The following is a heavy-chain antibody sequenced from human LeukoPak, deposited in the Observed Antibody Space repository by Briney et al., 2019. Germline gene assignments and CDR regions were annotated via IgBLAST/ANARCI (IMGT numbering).Heavy chain of an antibody. D-gene: IGHD5-18*01. J-gene: IGHJ4*02. V-gene: IGHV3-23*01. CDR3: ARSYSYGGIHY. CDR2: ISGRSGST. CDR1: GFTFG. Sequence: GGSLRLSCAASGFTFGMSWVRQAPGKGLEWVSAISGRSGSTYYADSVRGRFTISRDNSKNTLYLQMNSLRAEDTAVYYCARSYSYGGIHYWGQGTLVTVSS.